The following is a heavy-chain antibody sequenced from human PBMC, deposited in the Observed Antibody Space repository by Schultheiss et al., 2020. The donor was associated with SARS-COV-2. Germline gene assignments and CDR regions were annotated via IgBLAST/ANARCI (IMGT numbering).Heavy chain of an antibody. CDR2: IWSDEKTK. D-gene: IGHD5-18*01. J-gene: IGHJ4*02. CDR1: GFTFRNYG. V-gene: IGHV3-33*06. CDR3: AKGSTYSYGPGFYYFDY. Sequence: GGSLRLSCVASGFTFRNYGIHWVRQAPGKGLEWVAVIWSDEKTKYYADSVRGRFAISRDNSRNTVYLQMNSLRAEDTAVYYCAKGSTYSYGPGFYYFDYWGQGTLVTVSS.